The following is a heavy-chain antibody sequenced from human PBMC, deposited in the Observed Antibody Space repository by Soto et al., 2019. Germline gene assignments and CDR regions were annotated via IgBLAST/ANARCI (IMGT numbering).Heavy chain of an antibody. Sequence: GGSLRLSCAASGFTFTTYAMSWVRQAPGKGLEWVSVISGNGGKTHYADSVKGRFTISRDNSKETLYLQMNSLRADDTAMYYCAIDPNYTDLSGVYWGQGTLVTVSS. CDR1: GFTFTTYA. J-gene: IGHJ4*02. V-gene: IGHV3-23*01. CDR2: ISGNGGKT. D-gene: IGHD1-26*01. CDR3: AIDPNYTDLSGVY.